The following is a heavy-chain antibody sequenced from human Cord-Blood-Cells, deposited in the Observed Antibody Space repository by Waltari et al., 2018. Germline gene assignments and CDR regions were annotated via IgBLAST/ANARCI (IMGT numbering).Heavy chain of an antibody. D-gene: IGHD6-19*01. CDR1: VGSISSYY. CDR2: IYYSGST. J-gene: IGHJ4*02. CDR3: ARGPYSSGWYFDY. Sequence: QVQLQESGPGLVKPSETLSLTCTVSVGSISSYYWSWIRQPPGKGLEWIGYIYYSGSTNYNPSLKSRVTISVDTSKNQFSLKLSSVTAADTAVYYCARGPYSSGWYFDYWGQGTLVTVSS. V-gene: IGHV4-59*01.